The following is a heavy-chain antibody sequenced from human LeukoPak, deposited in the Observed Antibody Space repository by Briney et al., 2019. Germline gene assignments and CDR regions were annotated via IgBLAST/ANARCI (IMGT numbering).Heavy chain of an antibody. V-gene: IGHV3-48*01. Sequence: PGGSLRLSCAASGFTFSSYHMNWVRQAPGKGLEWISYIHSTSSTIHYADSVKGRSTITRDNAKNSLYLQMNSLRAEDTAVYYGARVVQDVTGADFWGQGTLVTVSS. CDR3: ARVVQDVTGADF. J-gene: IGHJ4*02. CDR1: GFTFSSYH. CDR2: IHSTSSTI. D-gene: IGHD3-9*01.